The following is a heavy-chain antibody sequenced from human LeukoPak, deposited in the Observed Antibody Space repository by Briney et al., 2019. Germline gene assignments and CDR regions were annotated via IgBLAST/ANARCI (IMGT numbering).Heavy chain of an antibody. CDR1: GGSFSGYY. CDR3: ARHRYYYDSSGYYWDAFDI. D-gene: IGHD3-22*01. CDR2: INHSGST. J-gene: IGHJ3*02. Sequence: PSETLSLTCAVYGGSFSGYYWSWIRQPPGKGLEWIGEINHSGSTNYNPSLKSRVTISVDTSKNQFSLKLSSVTAADTAVYYCARHRYYYDSSGYYWDAFDIWGQGTMVTVSS. V-gene: IGHV4-34*01.